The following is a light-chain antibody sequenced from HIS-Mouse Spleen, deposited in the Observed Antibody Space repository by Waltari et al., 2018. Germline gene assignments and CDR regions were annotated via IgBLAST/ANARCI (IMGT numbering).Light chain of an antibody. V-gene: IGLV3-21*02. Sequence: SYVLTQPPSVSVAPGQTARITCGGNNIGSKSVHWYQQKPGQAPVLVVYDDSGRPSGIPERFSGSNAGNTATLTISGVEAGDEADYYCQVWDSSSDHVVFGGGTKLTVL. CDR1: NIGSKS. CDR3: QVWDSSSDHVV. CDR2: DDS. J-gene: IGLJ3*02.